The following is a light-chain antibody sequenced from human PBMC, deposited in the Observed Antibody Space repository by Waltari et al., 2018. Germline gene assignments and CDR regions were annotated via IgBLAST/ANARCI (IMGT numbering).Light chain of an antibody. CDR2: QDS. CDR1: KLGAKY. J-gene: IGLJ2*01. CDR3: QAWDSSIVV. Sequence: SYELTQPPSVSVSPGQTASITCSGDKLGAKYACWYQQKPGQSPVLVIYQDSKRPSGIPELFSGSNSGNTATLTISGTQAMDEADYYCQAWDSSIVVFGGGTKLTVL. V-gene: IGLV3-1*01.